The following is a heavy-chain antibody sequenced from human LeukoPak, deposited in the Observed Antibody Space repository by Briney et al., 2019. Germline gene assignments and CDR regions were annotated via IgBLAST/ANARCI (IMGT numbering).Heavy chain of an antibody. J-gene: IGHJ4*02. CDR1: GGSSNNYY. D-gene: IGHD3-9*01. CDR2: IYYSGST. V-gene: IGHV4-59*01. CDR3: ARGPTRYYFDY. Sequence: SETLSLTCTVSGGSSNNYYWSWIRQPPGKGLEWIAYIYYSGSTNSNPSLKSRVTISIDTSKHQFSLKLSSVTAADTAVYYCARGPTRYYFDYWGQGTPVTVSS.